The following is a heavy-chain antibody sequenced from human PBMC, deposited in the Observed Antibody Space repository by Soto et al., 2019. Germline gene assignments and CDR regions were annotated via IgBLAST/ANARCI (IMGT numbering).Heavy chain of an antibody. Sequence: SETLSLTCTVSGGSVSSYYWSWIRQPPGKGLEWIGYIYYSGSTNYNPSFKSRVTISVDTSKNQFSLKLSSVTAADTAVYYCGRDLHCSGGSCYGTPGAFDIWGQGTMVTVSS. CDR2: IYYSGST. J-gene: IGHJ3*02. D-gene: IGHD2-15*01. CDR1: GGSVSSYY. V-gene: IGHV4-59*02. CDR3: GRDLHCSGGSCYGTPGAFDI.